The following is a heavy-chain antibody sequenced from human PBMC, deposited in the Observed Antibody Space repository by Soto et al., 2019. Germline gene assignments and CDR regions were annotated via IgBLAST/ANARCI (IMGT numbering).Heavy chain of an antibody. J-gene: IGHJ4*02. CDR3: ARLWGSKRRFDY. D-gene: IGHD3-16*01. V-gene: IGHV3-53*01. Sequence: GGFLRLSCAASGFTVSSNYMSWVRQAPGKGLEWVSVIYSGGSTYYADSVKGRFTISRDNSKNTLYLQMNSLRAEDTAVYYCARLWGSKRRFDYWGQGTLVTVSS. CDR2: IYSGGST. CDR1: GFTVSSNY.